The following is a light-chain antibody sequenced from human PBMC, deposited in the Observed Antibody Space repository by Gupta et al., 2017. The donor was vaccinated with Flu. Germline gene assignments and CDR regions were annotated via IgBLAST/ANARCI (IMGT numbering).Light chain of an antibody. V-gene: IGLV2-14*01. CDR3: SSYASSTTPV. Sequence: QSALTQPASVSGSPGQSITISCTGTSNDVGGYSYVSWYQQRPGKAPKLIIYEVTNRPSGASNRFSGSKSGNTASLTISGLQAEDEADYYCSSYASSTTPVFGGGTELTVL. J-gene: IGLJ3*02. CDR2: EVT. CDR1: SNDVGGYSY.